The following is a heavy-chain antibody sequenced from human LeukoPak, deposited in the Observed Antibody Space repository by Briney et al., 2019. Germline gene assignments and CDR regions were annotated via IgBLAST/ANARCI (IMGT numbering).Heavy chain of an antibody. J-gene: IGHJ4*02. D-gene: IGHD1-26*01. V-gene: IGHV3-7*05. Sequence: GGSLRLSCAAFGFTFSSHWMNWVRQAPGKGLEWVADIKQDGSEKYYVDSVRGRFTISRDNAKNSLYLQMNSLRAEDTAVYYCARDKMVGATNFDYWGQGTLVTVSS. CDR3: ARDKMVGATNFDY. CDR2: IKQDGSEK. CDR1: GFTFSSHW.